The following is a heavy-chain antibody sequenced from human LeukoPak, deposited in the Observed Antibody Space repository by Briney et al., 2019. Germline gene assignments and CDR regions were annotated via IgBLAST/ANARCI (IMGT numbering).Heavy chain of an antibody. Sequence: SETLSLTCAVSGDSISSSNYSWGWIRQPPGKGLEWIGRLYYSGSPYYNPSLKSRVTISVDTSNNQFSLKLNSVTAADTAVYYCASALTIFGVAAFDYWGQGTLVTVSS. CDR1: GDSISSSNYS. J-gene: IGHJ4*02. V-gene: IGHV4-39*01. CDR3: ASALTIFGVAAFDY. CDR2: LYYSGSP. D-gene: IGHD3-3*01.